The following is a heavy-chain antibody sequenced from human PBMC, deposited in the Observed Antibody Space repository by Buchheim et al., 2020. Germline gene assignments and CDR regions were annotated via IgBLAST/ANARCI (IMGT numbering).Heavy chain of an antibody. J-gene: IGHJ4*02. CDR2: IYYSGST. D-gene: IGHD5-18*01. V-gene: IGHV4-59*01. Sequence: QVQLQESGPGLVKPSETLSLTCSVSGGSINSYFWTWVRQPPGKGLEWIGYIYYSGSTNYNPSLKSRVPMSVDTSKNQFSLRLSSVTAADTAVYYCARSTAPWPWGYWGPGTL. CDR3: ARSTAPWPWGY. CDR1: GGSINSYF.